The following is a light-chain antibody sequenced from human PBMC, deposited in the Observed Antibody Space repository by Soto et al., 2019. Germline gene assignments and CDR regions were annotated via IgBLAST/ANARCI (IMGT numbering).Light chain of an antibody. V-gene: IGLV2-14*01. CDR3: TSFAGTNNFVV. CDR2: EVS. Sequence: QSALTQPASVSGSPGQPITISCTGTSSDVGANNYVSWYQHHPGKAPKLLIYEVSNRPSGVSSRFSGSKSGNTASLTISGLQAEDEADYYCTSFAGTNNFVVFGGGTKLTVL. J-gene: IGLJ2*01. CDR1: SSDVGANNY.